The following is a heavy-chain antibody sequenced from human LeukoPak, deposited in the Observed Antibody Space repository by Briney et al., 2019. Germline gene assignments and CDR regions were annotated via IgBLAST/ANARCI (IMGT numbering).Heavy chain of an antibody. D-gene: IGHD2-2*01. CDR2: ISYDGSNK. CDR1: GFTFSSYA. Sequence: GGSLRLSCAASGFTFSSYAMHWVRQAPGKGLEWVAVISYDGSNKYYADSVKGRFTISRDNSKNTLYLQMNSLRAEDTAVYYCAKKRGSSCYAAVDSWGQGTLVTVSS. J-gene: IGHJ4*02. CDR3: AKKRGSSCYAAVDS. V-gene: IGHV3-30-3*02.